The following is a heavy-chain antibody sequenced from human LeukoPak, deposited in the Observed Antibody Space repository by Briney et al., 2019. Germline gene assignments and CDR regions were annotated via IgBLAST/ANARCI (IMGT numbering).Heavy chain of an antibody. CDR3: VRRESIYDGVGYYHRFDF. J-gene: IGHJ4*02. Sequence: SETLSLTCAVYGGFSATFYWSCIRQPRGKGLEWIGEGTHGGRTNYNPSFKSRVAISVDKSRKQVSLTLDSVNAADTAVYFCVRRESIYDGVGYYHRFDFWGQGTPVTVSS. V-gene: IGHV4-34*01. CDR2: GTHGGRT. D-gene: IGHD3-22*01. CDR1: GGFSATFY.